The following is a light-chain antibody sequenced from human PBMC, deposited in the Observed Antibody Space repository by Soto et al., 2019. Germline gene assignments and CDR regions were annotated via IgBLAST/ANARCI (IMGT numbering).Light chain of an antibody. V-gene: IGLV2-14*01. J-gene: IGLJ1*01. CDR2: EVS. Sequence: QSALTQPASVSGSPGQSITISCTGTSSDVGTYNYVSWHQQHPGQAPKLMIYEVSHRPSGVSDRFSASNSGNTASLTISGLQAGDEADYYCSSYRSSSTYVLGTGTKLTVL. CDR3: SSYRSSSTYV. CDR1: SSDVGTYNY.